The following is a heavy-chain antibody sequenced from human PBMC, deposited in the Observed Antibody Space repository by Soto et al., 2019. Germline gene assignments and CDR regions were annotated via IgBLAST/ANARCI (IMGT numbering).Heavy chain of an antibody. V-gene: IGHV3-23*01. CDR3: ARGDRGGSGSPASYYYSGWDV. CDR2: ISVGGDMT. Sequence: DVQLLESGGNLVQPGGSLTLSCSATGFTLSSYAMSWVRQAPGKGLEWVSSISVGGDMTYNSDSVKGRFTISRDNANNAVFLQMHNLRIEDTALYYCARGDRGGSGSPASYYYSGWDVWGQGATVTLS. CDR1: GFTLSSYA. D-gene: IGHD3-10*01. J-gene: IGHJ6*02.